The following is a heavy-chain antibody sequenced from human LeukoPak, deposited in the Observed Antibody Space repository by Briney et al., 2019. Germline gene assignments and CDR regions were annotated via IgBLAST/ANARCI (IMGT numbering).Heavy chain of an antibody. Sequence: ASVKVSCKASGYTFTSYSISWVRQAPGQGLEWMGWISAYNGNTNYAQKLQGRVIMTTDTSTSTAYMELRSLRSDDTAVYYCARDPHYDFWSGYYSYWGQGTLVTVSS. J-gene: IGHJ4*02. CDR2: ISAYNGNT. D-gene: IGHD3-3*01. V-gene: IGHV1-18*01. CDR3: ARDPHYDFWSGYYSY. CDR1: GYTFTSYS.